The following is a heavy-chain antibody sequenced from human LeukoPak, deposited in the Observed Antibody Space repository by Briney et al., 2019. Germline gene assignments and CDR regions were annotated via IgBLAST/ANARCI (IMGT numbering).Heavy chain of an antibody. D-gene: IGHD6-13*01. V-gene: IGHV3-7*05. Sequence: GGSLRLSCAASGFTFSSHWMTWVRQAPGKGLEWAANIKQDGSEKYYVDSVKGRFTISRDHAKNSLYLQMNSLGAEDTAVYYCARRGTSSSWAHFDYWGQGTLVTVSS. J-gene: IGHJ4*02. CDR1: GFTFSSHW. CDR2: IKQDGSEK. CDR3: ARRGTSSSWAHFDY.